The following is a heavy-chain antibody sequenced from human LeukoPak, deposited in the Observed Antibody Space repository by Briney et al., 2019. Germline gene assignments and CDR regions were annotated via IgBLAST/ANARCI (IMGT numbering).Heavy chain of an antibody. J-gene: IGHJ2*01. CDR3: AKNLLGSESFSWYFDL. CDR2: ISDVGGST. D-gene: IGHD1-26*01. CDR1: GFTFSDSC. Sequence: GGSLRLSCAASGFTFSDSCMSWIRQAPGKGLEWVSVISDVGGSTYYADSVKGRFNISSDNSKNTLFLQMNSLRAEDTAVYYCAKNLLGSESFSWYFDLWGRGTLVTVSS. V-gene: IGHV3-23*01.